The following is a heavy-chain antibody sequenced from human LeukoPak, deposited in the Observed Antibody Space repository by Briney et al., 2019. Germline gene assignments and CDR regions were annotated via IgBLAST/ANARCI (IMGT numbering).Heavy chain of an antibody. CDR2: IYTSGST. Sequence: SQTLSLTCTVSGGSISSYYWSWIRQPAGKGLEWIGRIYTSGSTNYNPSLKSRVTMSVDTSKNQFSLKLSSVTAADTAVYYCARSTPDGSGWYVPYYFDYWGQGTLVTVSS. J-gene: IGHJ4*02. CDR3: ARSTPDGSGWYVPYYFDY. CDR1: GGSISSYY. V-gene: IGHV4-4*07. D-gene: IGHD6-19*01.